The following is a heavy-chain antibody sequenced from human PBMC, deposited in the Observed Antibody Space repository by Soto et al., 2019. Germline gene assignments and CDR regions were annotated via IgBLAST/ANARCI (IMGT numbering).Heavy chain of an antibody. D-gene: IGHD6-6*01. CDR3: ASDPQPRLADSSYYCMDV. Sequence: EVQLVESGGGRVKPGGSLRPSCAASGFSFSRYGMNWVRQAPGKGLEVAASSTGLSSYIYYADSVKGRFTVSRDNAKNSLYVQMNSLSAEDTAVSYWASDPQPRLADSSYYCMDVWGEGTTGIVSS. CDR1: GFSFSRYG. J-gene: IGHJ6*02. V-gene: IGHV3-21*02. CDR2: STGLSSYI.